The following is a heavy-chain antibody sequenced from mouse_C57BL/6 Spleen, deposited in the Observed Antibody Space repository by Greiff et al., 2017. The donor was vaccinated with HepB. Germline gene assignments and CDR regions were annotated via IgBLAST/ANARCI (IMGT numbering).Heavy chain of an antibody. CDR3: ARGGRDYAMDY. CDR1: GYTFTSYW. CDR2: IHPNSGST. Sequence: QVQLKESGAELVKPGASVKLSCKASGYTFTSYWMHWVKQRPGQGLEWIGMIHPNSGSTNYNEKFKSKATLTVDKSSSTAYMQLSSLTSEDSAVYYCARGGRDYAMDYWGQGTSVTVSS. V-gene: IGHV1-64*01. J-gene: IGHJ4*01.